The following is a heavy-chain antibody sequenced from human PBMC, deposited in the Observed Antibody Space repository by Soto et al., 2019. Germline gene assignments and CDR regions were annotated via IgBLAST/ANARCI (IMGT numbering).Heavy chain of an antibody. J-gene: IGHJ4*02. CDR2: ISYAGSNK. Sequence: QVQLVESGGGVVQPGKSLRLSCAGSGFTFSSYGMDWVRQAPGKGLEWVAGISYAGSNKCYADSVKGRFTISRDNSKNTLYLQMSSVRADDTAVYYCAKDRMGAGVRGYFDYWGQGTLVTVSS. CDR3: AKDRMGAGVRGYFDY. V-gene: IGHV3-30*18. CDR1: GFTFSSYG. D-gene: IGHD3-10*01.